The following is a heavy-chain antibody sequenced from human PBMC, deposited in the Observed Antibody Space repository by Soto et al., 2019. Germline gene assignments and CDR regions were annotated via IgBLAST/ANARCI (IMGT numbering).Heavy chain of an antibody. Sequence: VQLLESGGGLVQPGGSLRLPCAASGFSFSSSAMVWVRQAPGKGLEWVSVISARGGSSYFADSVKGRFTISRDNSKNVLSLEMNSRRAEDAAIYFGAKGSIEYGAWVDKWGQGPLVLVSS. CDR3: AKGSIEYGAWVDK. D-gene: IGHD2-21*02. CDR1: GFSFSSSA. CDR2: ISARGGSS. J-gene: IGHJ4*02. V-gene: IGHV3-23*01.